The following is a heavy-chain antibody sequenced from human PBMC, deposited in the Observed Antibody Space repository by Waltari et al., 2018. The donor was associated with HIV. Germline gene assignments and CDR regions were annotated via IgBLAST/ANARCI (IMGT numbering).Heavy chain of an antibody. J-gene: IGHJ4*02. Sequence: EFPLVESGGGLFKPGGSLRLSCAASGFTLRSSLLHWVRQAPGKGLEWVSSISSSSSYIYYADSVKGRFTIARDNAKNSLYLQMNSLRAEDTAVYYCARVDYYHSTKSRYFDSWGQGTLVTVSS. D-gene: IGHD3-22*01. V-gene: IGHV3-21*01. CDR3: ARVDYYHSTKSRYFDS. CDR2: ISSSSSYI. CDR1: GFTLRSSL.